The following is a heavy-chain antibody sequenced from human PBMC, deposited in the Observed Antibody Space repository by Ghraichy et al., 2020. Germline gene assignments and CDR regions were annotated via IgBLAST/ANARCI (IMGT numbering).Heavy chain of an antibody. CDR1: GFTFSSYW. CDR2: INSDGSST. V-gene: IGHV3-74*01. J-gene: IGHJ6*02. D-gene: IGHD3-22*01. Sequence: GGSLRLSCAASGFTFSSYWMHWVRQAPGKGLVWVSRINSDGSSTSYADSVKGRFTISRDNAKNTLYLQMNSLRAEDTAVYYCARETGGYQYDSSGYQTIYYYYGMDVWGQGTTVTVSS. CDR3: ARETGGYQYDSSGYQTIYYYYGMDV.